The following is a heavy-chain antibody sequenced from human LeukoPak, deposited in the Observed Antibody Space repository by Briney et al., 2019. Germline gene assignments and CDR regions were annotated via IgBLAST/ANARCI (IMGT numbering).Heavy chain of an antibody. D-gene: IGHD6-13*01. V-gene: IGHV3-30*03. CDR2: ISYDGSNK. J-gene: IGHJ3*02. CDR3: ARTYSSSWDAFDI. Sequence: GGSLRLSCAASGFTFSSYGMHWVRQAPGKGLEWVAVISYDGSNKYYADSVKGRFTISRDNSKNTLYLQMNSLRAEDTAVYYCARTYSSSWDAFDIWGQGTMVTVSS. CDR1: GFTFSSYG.